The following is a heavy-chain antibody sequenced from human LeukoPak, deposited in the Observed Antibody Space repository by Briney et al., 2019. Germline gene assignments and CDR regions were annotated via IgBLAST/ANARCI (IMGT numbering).Heavy chain of an antibody. J-gene: IGHJ3*02. V-gene: IGHV4-59*01. CDR1: GGSISSYY. CDR3: ARARGRSWYNNDAFDI. D-gene: IGHD6-13*01. CDR2: IYYSGST. Sequence: SETLSLTCTVSGGSISSYYWSWIRQPPGKGLEWIGYIYYSGSTNYNPSLKSRVTISVDTSKNQFSLKLSSVTAADTAVYYCARARGRSWYNNDAFDIWGQGTMVTVSS.